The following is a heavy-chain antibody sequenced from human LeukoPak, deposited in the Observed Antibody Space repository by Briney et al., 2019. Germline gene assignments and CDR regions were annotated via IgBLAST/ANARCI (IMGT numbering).Heavy chain of an antibody. CDR1: GGSISSYY. CDR3: ARSIGDAFDI. D-gene: IGHD6-6*01. V-gene: IGHV4-59*01. Sequence: PSETLSLTCTVSGGSISSYYWSWIRQPPGKGLEWIGYIYYSGSTNYNPSLKSRVTISVVTSKNQFSLKLSSVTAADTAVYYCARSIGDAFDIWGQGTMVTVSS. CDR2: IYYSGST. J-gene: IGHJ3*02.